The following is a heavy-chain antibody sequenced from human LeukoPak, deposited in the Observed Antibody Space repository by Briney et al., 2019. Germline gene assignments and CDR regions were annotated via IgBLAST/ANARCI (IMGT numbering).Heavy chain of an antibody. Sequence: SETLSLTCTVSGGSISTYYWSWIRQPPGKGLEWIGYIYNSGSTNYNPSLKSRVTISVGTSKNQFSLYLNSVTAADTAVYYCARDRLRNWYFDLWGRGTLVTVSS. CDR3: ARDRLRNWYFDL. V-gene: IGHV4-59*01. CDR1: GGSISTYY. D-gene: IGHD5-12*01. J-gene: IGHJ2*01. CDR2: IYNSGST.